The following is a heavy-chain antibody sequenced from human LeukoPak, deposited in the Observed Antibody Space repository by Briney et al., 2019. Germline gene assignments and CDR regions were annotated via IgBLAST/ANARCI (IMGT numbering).Heavy chain of an antibody. CDR2: ISRTGSYI. D-gene: IGHD2-15*01. J-gene: IGHJ4*02. CDR3: ARVLETDCRGGSCYSSLDY. V-gene: IGHV3-21*01. Sequence: PGGSLRLSCAASGFTFSSYNMNWVRQAPGRGLEWVSSISRTGSYIYYADSVKGRFTISRDNAQNSLYLQMNSLRVEDTAVYYCARVLETDCRGGSCYSSLDYWGQGTLVTVSS. CDR1: GFTFSSYN.